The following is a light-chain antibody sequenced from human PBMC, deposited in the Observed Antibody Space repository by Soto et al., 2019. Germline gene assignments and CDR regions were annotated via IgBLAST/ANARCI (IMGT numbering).Light chain of an antibody. Sequence: EIVMTQSPATLSVSPGGRATLSCRASQSVSSNLAWYQQKPGQAPRLLIYTASTRATGIPARFSGSGSGTEFTLTISSLQSEDVAIYYCQQYDNRPPWTFGQGTKVEI. CDR1: QSVSSN. V-gene: IGKV3-15*01. CDR2: TAS. J-gene: IGKJ1*01. CDR3: QQYDNRPPWT.